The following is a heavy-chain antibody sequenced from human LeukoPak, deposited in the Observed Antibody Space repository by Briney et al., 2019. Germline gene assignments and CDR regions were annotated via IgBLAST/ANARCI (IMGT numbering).Heavy chain of an antibody. Sequence: PSETLSLTCAVYGGSSSGYYWSWIRQPPGKGLEWIGEINHSGSTNYNPSLKSRVTISVDTSKNQFSLKLSSVTAADTAVYYCAKGSGGRRPNWFDPWGQGTLVTVSS. V-gene: IGHV4-34*01. CDR1: GGSSSGYY. D-gene: IGHD2-15*01. J-gene: IGHJ5*02. CDR2: INHSGST. CDR3: AKGSGGRRPNWFDP.